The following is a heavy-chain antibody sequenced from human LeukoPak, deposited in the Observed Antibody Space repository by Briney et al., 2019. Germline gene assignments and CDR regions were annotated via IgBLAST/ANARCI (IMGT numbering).Heavy chain of an antibody. CDR1: GGSISSSNW. V-gene: IGHV4-4*02. J-gene: IGHJ4*02. D-gene: IGHD2-2*01. CDR3: ARHGRGYCSSTSCLTGFDY. CDR2: IYHSGST. Sequence: SETLSLTCTVSGGSISSSNWWSWVRQPPGKGLEWIGEIYHSGSTYYNPSLKSRVTISVDTSKNQFSLKLSSVTAADTAVYYCARHGRGYCSSTSCLTGFDYWGQGTLVTVSS.